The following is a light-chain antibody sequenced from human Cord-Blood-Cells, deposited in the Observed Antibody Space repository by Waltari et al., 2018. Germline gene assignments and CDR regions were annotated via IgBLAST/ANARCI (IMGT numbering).Light chain of an antibody. CDR3: SSYTSSSTLV. CDR2: DVS. V-gene: IGLV2-14*01. CDR1: SRYVGGYNY. J-gene: IGLJ2*01. Sequence: QSALTQPASVSGSPGQSITISCTGTSRYVGGYNYVSWYQQHPGKAPKLMIYDVSNRPSGVSNRLSGSKSGNTASLTISGLQAEDEADYYCSSYTSSSTLVFGGGTKLTVL.